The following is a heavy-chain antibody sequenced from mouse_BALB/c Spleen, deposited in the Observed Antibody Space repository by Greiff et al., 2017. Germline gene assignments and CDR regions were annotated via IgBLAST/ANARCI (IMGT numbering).Heavy chain of an antibody. CDR1: GYSFTSYY. Sequence: EVQLQQSGPELMKPGASVKISCKASGYSFTSYYMHWVKQSHGKSLEWIGYIDPFNGGTSYNQKFKGKATLTVDKSSSTAYMHLSSLTSEDSAVYYCARESYYGSSYVDYWGQGTTLTVSS. D-gene: IGHD1-1*01. J-gene: IGHJ2*01. CDR3: ARESYYGSSYVDY. V-gene: IGHV1S135*01. CDR2: IDPFNGGT.